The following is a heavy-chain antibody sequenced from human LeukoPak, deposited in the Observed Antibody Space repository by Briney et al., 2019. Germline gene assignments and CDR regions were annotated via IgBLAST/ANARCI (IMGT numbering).Heavy chain of an antibody. Sequence: GGSLRLSCAPSGFTLSNYEMNWVRLAPGKGLEWISYITKGGATVLYAESVKGRFTISRDNANSSLYLQMNSLRAEDTAVYFCARLSVSITRRFDLWGQGTLVTVSS. V-gene: IGHV3-48*03. CDR3: ARLSVSITRRFDL. CDR1: GFTLSNYE. CDR2: ITKGGATV. D-gene: IGHD3-3*01. J-gene: IGHJ5*02.